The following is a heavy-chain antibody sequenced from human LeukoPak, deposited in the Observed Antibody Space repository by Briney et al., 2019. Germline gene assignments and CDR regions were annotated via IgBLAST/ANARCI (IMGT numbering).Heavy chain of an antibody. J-gene: IGHJ5*02. CDR2: VASSGTS. CDR1: GDSLNTYY. D-gene: IGHD2-21*02. V-gene: IGHV4-59*01. Sequence: PSETLSLTCTVSGDSLNTYYWAWIRQTPGKELDWIAFVASSGTSNYNPSLKSRVSISIDPSKNQFSLALTSVTPADTAVYYCARVVRGVVTSNWFDPWGQGTLVSVSS. CDR3: ARVVRGVVTSNWFDP.